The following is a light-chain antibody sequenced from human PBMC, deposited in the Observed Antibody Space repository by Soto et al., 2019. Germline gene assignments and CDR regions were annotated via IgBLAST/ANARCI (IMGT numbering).Light chain of an antibody. J-gene: IGKJ2*01. CDR2: GAS. CDR3: QQYDGSRYT. Sequence: EIVLTQSPGTLSLSPGERVTLSCRASQSVSSSYLAWYQQKPGQAPRLLLYGASSRATGIADRFRGSGSGTDFTLTISRLEPEDSAVYYCQQYDGSRYTFGQGTKLEIK. V-gene: IGKV3-20*01. CDR1: QSVSSSY.